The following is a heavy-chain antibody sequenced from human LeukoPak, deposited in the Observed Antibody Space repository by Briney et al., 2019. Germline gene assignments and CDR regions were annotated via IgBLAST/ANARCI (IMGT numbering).Heavy chain of an antibody. V-gene: IGHV3-33*01. CDR1: GFTFSSYG. D-gene: IGHD6-19*01. CDR3: ARDSSGCFDY. Sequence: GRSLRLSCAASGFTFSSYGMHWVRQAPGKGLEWVAVIWYDGSNKYYADSVKGRFTISRDNSKNTLHLQMNSLRAEDTAVYYCARDSSGCFDYWGQGTLVTVSS. CDR2: IWYDGSNK. J-gene: IGHJ4*02.